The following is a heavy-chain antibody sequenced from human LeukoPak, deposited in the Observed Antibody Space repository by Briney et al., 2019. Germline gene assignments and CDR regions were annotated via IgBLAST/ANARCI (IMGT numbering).Heavy chain of an antibody. J-gene: IGHJ3*02. CDR1: GFTFSNVW. D-gene: IGHD3-22*01. V-gene: IGHV3-21*01. CDR2: ISSSSSYI. CDR3: ARARVGGYLSGTDAFDI. Sequence: GGSLRLSCEASGFTFSNVWMNWVRQAPGKGLEWVSSISSSSSYIYYADSVKGRFTISRDNAKNSLYLQMNSLRAEDTAVYYCARARVGGYLSGTDAFDIWGQGTMVTVSS.